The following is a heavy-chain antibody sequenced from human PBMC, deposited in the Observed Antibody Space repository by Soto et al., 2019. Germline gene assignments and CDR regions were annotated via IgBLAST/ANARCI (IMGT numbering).Heavy chain of an antibody. D-gene: IGHD2-2*01. CDR1: GGSISSSSYY. CDR2: IYYSGST. J-gene: IGHJ5*02. Sequence: SETLSLTCTVSGGSISSSSYYWGWIRQPPGKGLEWIGSIYYSGSTYYNPSLKSRVTISVDTSKNQFSLKLSSVTAADTAVYYCAVVVTQLHQNWFDPWGQGTLVTVSS. CDR3: AVVVTQLHQNWFDP. V-gene: IGHV4-39*01.